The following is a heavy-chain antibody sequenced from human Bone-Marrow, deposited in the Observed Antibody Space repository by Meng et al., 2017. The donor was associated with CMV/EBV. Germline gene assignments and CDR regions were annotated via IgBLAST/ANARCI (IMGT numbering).Heavy chain of an antibody. D-gene: IGHD6-13*01. CDR2: IYYSGST. J-gene: IGHJ5*02. V-gene: IGHV4-39*07. CDR3: ARMDRQQLVKGWFDP. CDR1: GDSISSSSYY. Sequence: SETLSLTCTVSGDSISSSSYYWGWIRQPPGKGLEWIGSIYYSGSTYYNPSLKSRVTISVDTSENQFSLKLSSVTAADTAVYYCARMDRQQLVKGWFDPWGQGTLVTVSS.